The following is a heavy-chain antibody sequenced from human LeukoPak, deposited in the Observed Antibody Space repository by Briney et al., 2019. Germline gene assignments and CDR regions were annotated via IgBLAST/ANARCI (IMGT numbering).Heavy chain of an antibody. J-gene: IGHJ6*03. CDR3: ARGGGEYSYGRILVYYYMDV. CDR2: ISSSSSYI. D-gene: IGHD5-18*01. V-gene: IGHV3-21*01. CDR1: GFTFSSYS. Sequence: PGGSLRLSCAASGFTFSSYSMNWVRQAPGKGLEWVSSISSSSSYIYYADSVKGRFTISRDNAKNSLYLQMNSLRAEDTAVYYCARGGGEYSYGRILVYYYMDVWGKGTTVTVSS.